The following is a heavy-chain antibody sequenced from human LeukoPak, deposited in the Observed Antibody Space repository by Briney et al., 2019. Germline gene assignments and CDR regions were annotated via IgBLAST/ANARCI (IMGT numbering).Heavy chain of an antibody. CDR2: IYYSGST. CDR3: ARRSYGSGSSLGRYFDY. D-gene: IGHD3-10*01. J-gene: IGHJ4*02. V-gene: IGHV4-59*08. CDR1: GGSISSYY. Sequence: SETLSLTCTVSGGSISSYYWSWIRQPPGKGLEWIGYIYYSGSTNYNPSLKSRVTISVDTSKNQFSLKLSSVTAADTAVYYCARRSYGSGSSLGRYFDYWGQGTLVTVSS.